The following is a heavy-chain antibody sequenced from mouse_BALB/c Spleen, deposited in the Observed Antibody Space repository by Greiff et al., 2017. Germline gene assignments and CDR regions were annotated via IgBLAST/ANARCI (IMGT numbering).Heavy chain of an antibody. CDR3: ARPYDYDVDAMDY. V-gene: IGHV1-69*02. D-gene: IGHD2-4*01. CDR1: GYTFTSYW. J-gene: IGHJ4*01. Sequence: QVQLQQPGAELVKPGASVKLSCKASGYTFTSYWMHWVKQRPGQGLEWIGEIDPSDSYTNYNQKFKGKATLTVDKSSSTAYMQLSSLTSEDSAVYYCARPYDYDVDAMDYWGQGTSVTVSS. CDR2: IDPSDSYT.